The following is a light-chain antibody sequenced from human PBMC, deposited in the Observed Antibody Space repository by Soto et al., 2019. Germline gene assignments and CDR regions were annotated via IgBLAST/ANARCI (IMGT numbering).Light chain of an antibody. J-gene: IGKJ1*01. CDR2: AIS. Sequence: DIQMTQSPSSLSASVGDRVTITCRASQSITNYLNWYQQKPGKAPKLLMYAISTLQSGVPSRFSGSGSGTEFTLTISSLQPDDFATYYCQHYNSYSEAFGQGTKVELK. V-gene: IGKV1-5*01. CDR1: QSITNY. CDR3: QHYNSYSEA.